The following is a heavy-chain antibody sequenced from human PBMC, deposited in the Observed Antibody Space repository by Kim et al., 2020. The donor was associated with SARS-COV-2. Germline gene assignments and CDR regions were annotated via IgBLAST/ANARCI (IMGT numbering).Heavy chain of an antibody. CDR3: ARTYRFTETPMGPEY. CDR1: GFTFSDFG. Sequence: GGSLRLSCVVSGFTFSDFGMHWVRQAPGKGLEWVAVIWFDGSNKYYADSVKGRFTISRDNSKNTLYLEMDSLRVEDTAVYYCARTYRFTETPMGPEYWGQGTRVTVSS. J-gene: IGHJ4*02. CDR2: IWFDGSNK. V-gene: IGHV3-33*01. D-gene: IGHD5-18*01.